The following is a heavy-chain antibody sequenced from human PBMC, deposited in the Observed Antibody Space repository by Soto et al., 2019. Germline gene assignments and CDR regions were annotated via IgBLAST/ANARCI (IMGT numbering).Heavy chain of an antibody. Sequence: PGGSLRLSCAASGFTFSNAWMSWVRQAPGKGLEWVGRIKSKTDGGTTDYAAPVKGRFTISRDDSKNTLYLQMNSLKTEDTAVYYCTTDLMEYSSGHYYYGMDVWGQGTTVTVSS. CDR3: TTDLMEYSSGHYYYGMDV. D-gene: IGHD6-19*01. V-gene: IGHV3-15*01. J-gene: IGHJ6*02. CDR1: GFTFSNAW. CDR2: IKSKTDGGTT.